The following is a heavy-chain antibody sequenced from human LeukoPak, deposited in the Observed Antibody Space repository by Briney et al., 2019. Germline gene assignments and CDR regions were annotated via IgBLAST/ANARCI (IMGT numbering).Heavy chain of an antibody. CDR3: AREAVMPVAPVKIGTSDRPLYEYYGLDV. CDR2: IYGDDET. Sequence: GGSLRLSCAASGFTSTTNYMNWVRRAPGKGLEWVSVIYGDDETNYADSVKGRFTISRDNSKNTLYLQMNSLRADDTAVYYCAREAVMPVAPVKIGTSDRPLYEYYGLDVWGQGTTVTVS. D-gene: IGHD1/OR15-1a*01. J-gene: IGHJ6*02. V-gene: IGHV3-53*01. CDR1: GFTSTTNY.